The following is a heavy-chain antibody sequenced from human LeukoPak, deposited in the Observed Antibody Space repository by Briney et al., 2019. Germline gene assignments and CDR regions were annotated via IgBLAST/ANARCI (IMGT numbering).Heavy chain of an antibody. V-gene: IGHV1-2*02. D-gene: IGHD6-13*01. CDR2: INPNSGGT. CDR3: ARDREAAAGMGALDY. Sequence: ASVKVSCKASGYTFTGYYMHWVRQAPGQGLEWMGWINPNSGGTNYAQKFQGRVTMTRDTSISTAYMELSRLRSDDTAVYYCARDREAAAGMGALDYWGQGTLVTVSS. J-gene: IGHJ4*02. CDR1: GYTFTGYY.